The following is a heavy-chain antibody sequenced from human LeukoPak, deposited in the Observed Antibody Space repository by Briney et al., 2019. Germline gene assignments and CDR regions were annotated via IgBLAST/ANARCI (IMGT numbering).Heavy chain of an antibody. J-gene: IGHJ4*02. CDR1: GYTFTGYY. CDR3: ARVHPGYGYDQTFDY. Sequence: ASVKVSCKASGYTFTGYYMHWVRQAPGQGLEWMGWINPNSGGTNYAQKFQGRVTMTRDTSISTAYMELSRLRSDDTAVYYCARVHPGYGYDQTFDYWGQGTLVTVSS. CDR2: INPNSGGT. V-gene: IGHV1-2*02. D-gene: IGHD5-18*01.